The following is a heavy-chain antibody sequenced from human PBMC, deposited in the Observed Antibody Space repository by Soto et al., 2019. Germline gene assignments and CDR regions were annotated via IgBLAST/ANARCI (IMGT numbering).Heavy chain of an antibody. CDR1: GFTFSTNA. D-gene: IGHD6-13*01. Sequence: EVQLLESGGGLVQSGGSLRLSCAASGFTFSTNAMTWVRQAPGKGLEWVSSISSGGGVTYYTDSVKGRFTISRDNSRNKLYLQMNSLRAEDTAVYYCAKDRGSTWSVYYFDYWGQGTLVTVSS. J-gene: IGHJ4*02. V-gene: IGHV3-23*01. CDR2: ISSGGGVT. CDR3: AKDRGSTWSVYYFDY.